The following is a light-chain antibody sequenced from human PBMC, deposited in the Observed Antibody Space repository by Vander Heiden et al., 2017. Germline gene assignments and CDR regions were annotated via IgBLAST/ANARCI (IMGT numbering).Light chain of an antibody. CDR1: SSDVGSYNL. J-gene: IGLJ2*01. V-gene: IGLV2-23*03. Sequence: QPALTQPASVSGSPGQSITISCTGTSSDVGSYNLVSWYQQHPGKAPKLMIYEGSKRPSGVSNRFSGSKSGNTASLTISGLQAEDEADYYCCSYAGSSTFVVCGGGTKLT. CDR3: CSYAGSSTFVV. CDR2: EGS.